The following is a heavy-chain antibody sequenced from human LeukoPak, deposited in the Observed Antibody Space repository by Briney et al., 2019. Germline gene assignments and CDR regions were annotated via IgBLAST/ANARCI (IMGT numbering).Heavy chain of an antibody. CDR3: ARSYYGSGTSYGMDV. J-gene: IGHJ6*02. Sequence: PGGSLRLSRAVSGFTLSRHWMSLVRQAPGKGLEWLANIKQDGSEKYYVDSVEGRFTISRDNAKNSLYLQMNSLRAEDTAVYYCARSYYGSGTSYGMDVWGQGTTVTVSS. CDR1: GFTLSRHW. D-gene: IGHD3-10*01. CDR2: IKQDGSEK. V-gene: IGHV3-7*01.